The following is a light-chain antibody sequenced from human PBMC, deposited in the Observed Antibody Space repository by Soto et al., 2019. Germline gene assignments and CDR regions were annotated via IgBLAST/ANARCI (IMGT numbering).Light chain of an antibody. V-gene: IGKV3-20*01. Sequence: VLTQSPGTLSLSPGERATLSCRASQSVSRNYLAWYQQRPGQAPRLLIYGASSRATGIPDRFSGSGSGTDFTLTISRLEPEDFAAYYCQQYGSSPQTFGQGTKVDIK. J-gene: IGKJ1*01. CDR3: QQYGSSPQT. CDR1: QSVSRNY. CDR2: GAS.